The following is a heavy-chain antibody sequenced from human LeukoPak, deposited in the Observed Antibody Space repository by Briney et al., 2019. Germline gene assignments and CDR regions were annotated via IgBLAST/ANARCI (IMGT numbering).Heavy chain of an antibody. CDR3: ATLKGKAFDY. J-gene: IGHJ4*02. CDR2: FYSGGST. Sequence: GGSLRLSCAASGFTVNSNDMSWVRQAPGKGLEWVSVFYSGGSTYFADSVKGRFTISRDNSKNTLYLQMNSLRAEDTAVYYYATLKGKAFDYWGQGTLVTVSS. V-gene: IGHV3-53*01. CDR1: GFTVNSND.